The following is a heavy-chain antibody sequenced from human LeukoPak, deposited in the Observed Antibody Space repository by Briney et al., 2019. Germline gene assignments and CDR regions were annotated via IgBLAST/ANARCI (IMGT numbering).Heavy chain of an antibody. CDR1: GFTFSSFW. Sequence: GGSLRLSCAASGFTFSSFWMHWVRQAPGKGLVWVSHTNSDGSTTDYADSVKGRFTISRDNSKNTLYLQMNSLRAEDTAVYYCAKHPYCSSTSCYFDYWGQGTLVTVSS. CDR3: AKHPYCSSTSCYFDY. D-gene: IGHD2-2*01. J-gene: IGHJ4*02. V-gene: IGHV3-74*01. CDR2: TNSDGSTT.